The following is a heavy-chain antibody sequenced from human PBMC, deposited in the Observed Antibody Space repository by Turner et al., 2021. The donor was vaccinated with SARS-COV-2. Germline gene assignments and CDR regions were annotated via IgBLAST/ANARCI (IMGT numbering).Heavy chain of an antibody. CDR3: AKSDRGWLVIGPRGVGYFDY. J-gene: IGHJ4*02. Sequence: EVQLLESGGGLVQPGGSLRPSCAPAGFPFRSYAMSWVRQAPGKGLEWVSAISATGGSTYYADSVKGRFTISRDNSKNTLYLQMNSLRAEDTAVYYCAKSDRGWLVIGPRGVGYFDYWGQGTLVTVSS. D-gene: IGHD6-19*01. CDR1: GFPFRSYA. CDR2: ISATGGST. V-gene: IGHV3-23*01.